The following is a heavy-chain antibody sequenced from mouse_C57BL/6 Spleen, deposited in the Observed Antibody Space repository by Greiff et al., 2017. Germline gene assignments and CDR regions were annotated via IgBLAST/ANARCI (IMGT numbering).Heavy chain of an antibody. V-gene: IGHV1-9*01. CDR1: GYTFTGYW. CDR2: ILPGSGST. Sequence: VKLQESGAELMKPGASVKLSCKATGYTFTGYWIEWVKQRPGHGLEWIGEILPGSGSTNYNEKFKGKATFTADTSSNTAYMQLSSLTTEDSAIYYCARNGDFTYYGSREGYFDVWGTGTTVTVSS. J-gene: IGHJ1*03. D-gene: IGHD1-1*01. CDR3: ARNGDFTYYGSREGYFDV.